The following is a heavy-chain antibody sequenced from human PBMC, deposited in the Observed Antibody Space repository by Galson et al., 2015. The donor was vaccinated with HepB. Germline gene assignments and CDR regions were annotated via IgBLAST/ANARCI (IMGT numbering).Heavy chain of an antibody. CDR3: ARVRSGWRIDY. V-gene: IGHV1-8*01. Sequence: SVKVSCKASGYTFTSYDITWVRQATGQGLEWMGWMNPNSGNRGYAEKFQGRVTMTRNTSIRTAYMGLSSLRSEDTAVYYCARVRSGWRIDYWGQGSLVTVSS. CDR1: GYTFTSYD. CDR2: MNPNSGNR. D-gene: IGHD6-19*01. J-gene: IGHJ4*02.